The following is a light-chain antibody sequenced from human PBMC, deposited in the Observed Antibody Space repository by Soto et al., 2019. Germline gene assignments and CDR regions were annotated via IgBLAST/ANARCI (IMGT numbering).Light chain of an antibody. CDR2: GAS. CDR3: QQYGDLPPT. CDR1: QSVTYDQ. J-gene: IGKJ1*01. V-gene: IGKV3-20*01. Sequence: PGERATLSCRASQSVTYDQLAWYRQTPGQAPRLLIYGASSRAAGIPDRFSGSGSGTDFTLTISRLEPEDFAVYHCQQYGDLPPTFGQGTKVDI.